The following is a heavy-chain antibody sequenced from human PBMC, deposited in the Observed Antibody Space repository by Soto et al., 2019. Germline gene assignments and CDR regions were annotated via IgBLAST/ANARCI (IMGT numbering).Heavy chain of an antibody. D-gene: IGHD2-2*01. J-gene: IGHJ6*02. CDR1: GGSISSGDHY. Sequence: QVQLQESGPGLVKPSQTLSLTCTVSGGSISSGDHYWSWIRQPPGKGLEWIGYIYYSGGTDYNPSLKSRVSISIDTSKNQFSLKLSSVTAADTAMYYCARGGGRCSSTSCYTNPPFYYGMDVWGQGTTVTVSS. V-gene: IGHV4-30-4*01. CDR3: ARGGGRCSSTSCYTNPPFYYGMDV. CDR2: IYYSGGT.